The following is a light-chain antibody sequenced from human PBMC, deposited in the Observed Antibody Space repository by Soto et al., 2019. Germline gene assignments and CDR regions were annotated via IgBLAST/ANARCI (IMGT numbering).Light chain of an antibody. V-gene: IGKV1-39*01. CDR1: QSISSY. Sequence: DIQMAQSPSSLSVSVGDSVTITCHASQSISSYLNWYQQKPGKAPKLLIYAASSLQSGVTSRVSGSGSGTDFTLTISSLQPEDFATYYCQQSYSTPKTFGQGTKVDI. J-gene: IGKJ1*01. CDR3: QQSYSTPKT. CDR2: AAS.